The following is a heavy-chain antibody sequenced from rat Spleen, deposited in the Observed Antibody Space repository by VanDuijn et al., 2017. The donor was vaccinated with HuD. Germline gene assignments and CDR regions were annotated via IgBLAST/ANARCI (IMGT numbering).Heavy chain of an antibody. J-gene: IGHJ2*01. V-gene: IGHV2-47*01. CDR1: GLSLTSNG. CDR2: IWRDGIT. D-gene: IGHD1-4*01. CDR3: ARSGAD. Sequence: QVQLKESGPGLVQPSQTLSLTCTVSGLSLTSNGVSWIRQVPGTGLEWMGVIWRDGITDYNSAIKSRLSISRDTSTSQVFLKMNSLQTEDTAMYFCARSGADWGQGVMVTVSS.